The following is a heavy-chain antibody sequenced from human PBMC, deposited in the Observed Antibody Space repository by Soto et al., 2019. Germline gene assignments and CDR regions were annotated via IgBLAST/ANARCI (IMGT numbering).Heavy chain of an antibody. CDR2: LYYSGST. CDR1: GGSISSSSYY. J-gene: IGHJ5*02. Sequence: QLQLQESGPGLVKPSETLSLTCTVSGGSISSSSYYWGWIRQPPGKGLEWIGSLYYSGSTYYNPSLKSRVTISVDTSKNQCSLKLSSVTAADTAVYYCARRHSSSYGYWFDPWGQGTLVTVSS. CDR3: ARRHSSSYGYWFDP. V-gene: IGHV4-39*01. D-gene: IGHD6-13*01.